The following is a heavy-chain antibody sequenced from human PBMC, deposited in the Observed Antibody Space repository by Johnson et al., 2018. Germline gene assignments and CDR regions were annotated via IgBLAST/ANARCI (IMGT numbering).Heavy chain of an antibody. D-gene: IGHD2-15*01. CDR2: ITTNGGST. CDR3: ARVQRCSGGSCTYYYMDV. CDR1: GFTFSNYA. J-gene: IGHJ6*03. V-gene: IGHV3-64*01. Sequence: VQLVESGGGLVKXGGSLRLXCAASGFTFSNYAMQWVRQAPGKGLEYVSAITTNGGSTYYGNSVEGRFTLSRDTSKNTLYLQMGSLRAEDMGVYYCARVQRCSGGSCTYYYMDVWGKGTPVTVSS.